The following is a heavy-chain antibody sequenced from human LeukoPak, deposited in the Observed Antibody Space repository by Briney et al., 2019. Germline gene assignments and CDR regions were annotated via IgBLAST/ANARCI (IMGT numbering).Heavy chain of an antibody. CDR2: ISSSSSYI. J-gene: IGHJ4*02. CDR3: ARERTSRRVVMGFDY. V-gene: IGHV3-21*01. Sequence: GGSLRLSCAASGFTFSSYSMNWVRQAPGKGLEWVSSISSSSSYIYYADSVKGRFTISRDNAKNSLYLQMNSLRAEDTAVYYCARERTSRRVVMGFDYWGQGTLVTVSS. CDR1: GFTFSSYS. D-gene: IGHD3-3*01.